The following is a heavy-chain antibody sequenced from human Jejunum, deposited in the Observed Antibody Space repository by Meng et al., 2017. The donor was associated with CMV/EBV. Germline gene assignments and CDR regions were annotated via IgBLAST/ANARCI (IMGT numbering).Heavy chain of an antibody. Sequence: VSGGSISSYYWSWVQQSPGKGLEWLGYIHYSESTKYNPSLESRVTMSLDRSRNQFSLRLSSVTAADTAVYFCVRGVSPTEWPLEKWGQGTLVTVSS. D-gene: IGHD3-3*01. J-gene: IGHJ4*02. V-gene: IGHV4-59*01. CDR1: GGSISSYY. CDR3: VRGVSPTEWPLEK. CDR2: IHYSEST.